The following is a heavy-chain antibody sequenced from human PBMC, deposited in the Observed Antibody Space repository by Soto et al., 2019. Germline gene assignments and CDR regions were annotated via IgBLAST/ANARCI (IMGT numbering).Heavy chain of an antibody. V-gene: IGHV4-39*01. CDR3: ARHFRAPTGYYYYYYGMDV. Sequence: SGTLSLTCTVAGASISSSSYYWGWIRQPPGKGLEWIRSIYYSGSTYYKPSLKSRVTISVDTSKKKFSLKMSSVNAADTDVYYCARHFRAPTGYYYYYYGMDVWCQGPTVT. CDR1: GASISSSSYY. J-gene: IGHJ6*02. CDR2: IYYSGST.